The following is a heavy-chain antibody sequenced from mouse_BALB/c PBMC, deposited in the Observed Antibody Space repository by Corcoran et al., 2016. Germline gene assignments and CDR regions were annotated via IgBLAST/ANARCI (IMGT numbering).Heavy chain of an antibody. V-gene: IGHV1S34*01. CDR2: ISCYNGAT. CDR3: ARKHGNYEAMDY. D-gene: IGHD2-1*01. J-gene: IGHJ4*01. CDR1: GYSFTGYY. Sequence: LVKTGASVKISCKASGYSFTGYYMHWVKQSHGKSLEWIGYISCYNGATSYNQKFKGKATFTVDTSSSTAYMQFNSLTSEDSAVYYWARKHGNYEAMDYWGQGTSVTVSS.